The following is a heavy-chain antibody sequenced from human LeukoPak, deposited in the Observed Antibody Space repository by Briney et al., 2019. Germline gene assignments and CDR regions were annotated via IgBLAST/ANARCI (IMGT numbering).Heavy chain of an antibody. CDR2: IRIKADNYAT. CDR3: SRFDLYYDGSNYASDGLDV. Sequence: GGSLRLSCAASGFTFSGSAVHWVRQASGKGLEWLGRIRIKADNYATAYSASVKGRFTISRDDSKNSAYLQMDSLKTEDTAVYYCSRFDLYYDGSNYASDGLDVWGQGTTVTVSS. D-gene: IGHD3-22*01. J-gene: IGHJ6*02. V-gene: IGHV3-73*01. CDR1: GFTFSGSA.